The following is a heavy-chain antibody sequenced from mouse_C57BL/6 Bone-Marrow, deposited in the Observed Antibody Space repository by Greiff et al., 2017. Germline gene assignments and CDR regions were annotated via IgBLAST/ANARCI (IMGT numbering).Heavy chain of an antibody. V-gene: IGHV1-5*01. D-gene: IGHD1-1*01. Sequence: VQLQQSGTVLARPGASVKMSCKTSGYTFTSYWMHWVKQRPGQGLEWIGAIYPGNSDTSYNQKFKGKAKLTAVTSASPAYMELSSLTNEDSAVYYCTRSHYYGSSYLYCDYWGQGTTLTVSS. CDR3: TRSHYYGSSYLYCDY. CDR1: GYTFTSYW. CDR2: IYPGNSDT. J-gene: IGHJ2*01.